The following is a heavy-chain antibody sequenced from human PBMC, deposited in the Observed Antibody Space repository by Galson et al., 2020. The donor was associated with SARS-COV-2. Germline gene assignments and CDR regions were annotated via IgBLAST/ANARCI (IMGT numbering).Heavy chain of an antibody. D-gene: IGHD5-18*01. CDR3: ARVGYSYGYYEFDY. V-gene: IGHV3-30*01. CDR1: GFTFSSYA. J-gene: IGHJ4*02. Sequence: GGSLRLSCAASGFTFSSYAMPWVRQAPGKGLEWVAVISYDGSNKYYADSVKGRFTISRDNSKNTLYLQMNSLRAEDTAVYYCARVGYSYGYYEFDYWGQGTLVTVSA. CDR2: ISYDGSNK.